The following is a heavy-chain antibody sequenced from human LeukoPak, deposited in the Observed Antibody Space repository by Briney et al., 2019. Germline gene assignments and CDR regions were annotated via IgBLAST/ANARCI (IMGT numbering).Heavy chain of an antibody. CDR2: IIPIFGTA. V-gene: IGHV1-69*05. D-gene: IGHD3-22*01. CDR3: ARGDIYYYDSSGFLDY. Sequence: GASVKVSCKASGGTFSSYAISWLRQAPGQGLEWMGRIIPIFGTANYAQKFQGRVTITTDESTSTAYMELSSLRSEDTAVYYCARGDIYYYDSSGFLDYWGQGTLVTVSS. CDR1: GGTFSSYA. J-gene: IGHJ4*02.